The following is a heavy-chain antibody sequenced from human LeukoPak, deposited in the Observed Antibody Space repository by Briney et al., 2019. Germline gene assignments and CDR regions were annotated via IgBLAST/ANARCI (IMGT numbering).Heavy chain of an antibody. CDR2: ISYDGSNK. CDR3: ARGYYYDSSEPGYFDY. CDR1: GFTFSSYA. Sequence: PGRSLRLSCAASGFTFSSYAMHWVRQAPGKGLEWVAVISYDGSNKYYADSVKGRFTISRDNSKNTLYPQMNSLRAEDTAVYYCARGYYYDSSEPGYFDYWGREPWSPSPQ. D-gene: IGHD3-22*01. J-gene: IGHJ4*02. V-gene: IGHV3-30*01.